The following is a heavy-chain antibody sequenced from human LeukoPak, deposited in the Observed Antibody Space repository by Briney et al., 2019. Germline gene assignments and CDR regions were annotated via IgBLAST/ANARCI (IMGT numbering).Heavy chain of an antibody. CDR1: GFTFSSYD. Sequence: PGWTLRLSCAASGFTFSSYDMSWVRQAPGKGLEWVSGISDSGGSTYNADSVKGRFTISRDNSRNTLYLQMNSLRAEDTAVYYCAKAKGRGSPGRDYFDYWGQGTLVTVSS. CDR3: AKAKGRGSPGRDYFDY. CDR2: ISDSGGST. V-gene: IGHV3-23*01. J-gene: IGHJ4*02. D-gene: IGHD3-10*01.